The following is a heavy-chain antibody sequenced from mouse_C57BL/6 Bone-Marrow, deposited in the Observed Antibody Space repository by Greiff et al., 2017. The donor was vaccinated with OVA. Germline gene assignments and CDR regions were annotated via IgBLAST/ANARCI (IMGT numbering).Heavy chain of an antibody. Sequence: EVQLVESGGGLVKPGGSLKLSCAASGFTFSSYAMSWVRQTPEKRLEWVATISDGGSYTYYPDNVKGRFTISRDNAKNNLYLQMSHLKSEDTAMYYCARGKYGICLDYWGQGTTLTVSS. J-gene: IGHJ2*01. D-gene: IGHD2-1*01. CDR3: ARGKYGICLDY. CDR2: ISDGGSYT. V-gene: IGHV5-4*01. CDR1: GFTFSSYA.